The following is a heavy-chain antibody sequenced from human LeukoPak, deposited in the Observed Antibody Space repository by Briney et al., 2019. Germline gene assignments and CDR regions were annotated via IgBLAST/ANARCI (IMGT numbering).Heavy chain of an antibody. Sequence: GASVKVSCKASGYTFTSYYMHWVRQAPGQGLEWMGIINPSRGSTSYAQKFQGRVTMTRDMSTSTVYMELSSLRSEDTGVYYCGVVVTRYYFDYWGQGTLVTVSS. CDR1: GYTFTSYY. V-gene: IGHV1-46*01. J-gene: IGHJ4*02. D-gene: IGHD3-22*01. CDR3: GVVVTRYYFDY. CDR2: INPSRGST.